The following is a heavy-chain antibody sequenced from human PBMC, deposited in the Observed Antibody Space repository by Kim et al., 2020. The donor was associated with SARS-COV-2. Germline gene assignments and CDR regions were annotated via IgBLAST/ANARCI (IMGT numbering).Heavy chain of an antibody. D-gene: IGHD3-3*01. Sequence: SETLSLTCTVSGGSISSVHFYWSWIRQRPGMGLEWIGYIHYSGNIYFNPSLKSRAVISLDTSKNQFSLKLSSITAADTAMYYCARDSIWFFDYWGQGTLV. CDR2: IHYSGNI. J-gene: IGHJ4*02. V-gene: IGHV4-31*03. CDR1: GGSISSVHFY. CDR3: ARDSIWFFDY.